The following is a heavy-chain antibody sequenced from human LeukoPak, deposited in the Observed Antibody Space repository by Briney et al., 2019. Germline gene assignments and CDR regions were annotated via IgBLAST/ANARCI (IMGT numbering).Heavy chain of an antibody. Sequence: PSETLSLTCAVSGGSFSGYYWSWIRQPPGKGLEWIGEINHSGSTNYNPSLKSRVTISVDTSKNQFSLKLSSVTAADTAVYYCARQPLGLYYFDYWGQGTLVTVSS. CDR1: GGSFSGYY. V-gene: IGHV4-34*01. D-gene: IGHD6-19*01. CDR2: INHSGST. CDR3: ARQPLGLYYFDY. J-gene: IGHJ4*02.